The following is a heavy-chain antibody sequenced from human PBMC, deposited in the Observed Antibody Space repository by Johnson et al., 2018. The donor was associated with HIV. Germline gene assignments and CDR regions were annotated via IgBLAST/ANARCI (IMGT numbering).Heavy chain of an antibody. CDR2: ISGSGGST. J-gene: IGHJ3*02. CDR3: ARGANSGSYFGAFDI. D-gene: IGHD1-26*01. V-gene: IGHV3-23*04. Sequence: VYLVESGGGVVRPGGSLRLSCAASGFTFDDYGMSWVRQAPGKGLEWVSAISGSGGSTYYANSVKGQFTISRDNSKNTLYLQMNSLRAEDTAVYYCARGANSGSYFGAFDIWGQGTMVTVSS. CDR1: GFTFDDYG.